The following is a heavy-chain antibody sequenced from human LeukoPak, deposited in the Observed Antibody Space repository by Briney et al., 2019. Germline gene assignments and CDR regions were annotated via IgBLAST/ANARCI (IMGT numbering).Heavy chain of an antibody. D-gene: IGHD2-2*01. CDR1: GFTFSNYG. J-gene: IGHJ4*02. Sequence: GGSLRLSCAASGFTFSNYGMHWVRQASGKGLEWVAVISYDGSNKYYADSVKGRFAISRDNSKNTLYLQMNSLRAEDTAVYYCAKAYGYCTTTSCSHEEFDYWGQGTLVTVSS. CDR2: ISYDGSNK. CDR3: AKAYGYCTTTSCSHEEFDY. V-gene: IGHV3-30*18.